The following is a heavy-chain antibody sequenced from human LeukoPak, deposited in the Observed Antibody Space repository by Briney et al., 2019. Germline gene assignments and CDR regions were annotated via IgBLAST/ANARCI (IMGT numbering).Heavy chain of an antibody. CDR2: IKEDGSEQ. CDR1: GFILNNYR. J-gene: IGHJ6*02. CDR3: GMAMDV. V-gene: IGHV3-7*03. Sequence: GGSLRLSCAASGFILNNYRMNWVRQAPGKGLEWVANIKEDGSEQYYVDSVKGRFTISRDNAKKSLYLQMNSLRAEDTAVYFCGMAMDVWGQGTTVTVSS.